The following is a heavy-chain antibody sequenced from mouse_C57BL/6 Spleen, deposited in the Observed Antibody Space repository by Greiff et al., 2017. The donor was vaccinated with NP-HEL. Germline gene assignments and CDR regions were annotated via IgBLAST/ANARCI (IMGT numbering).Heavy chain of an antibody. V-gene: IGHV1-55*01. Sequence: LQESGAELVKPGASVKMSCKASGYTFTSYWITWVKQRPGQGLEWIGDIYPGSGSTNYNEKFKSKATLTVDTSSSTAYMQLSSLTSEDSAVYYCARSWSDYAMDYWGQGTSVTVSS. CDR2: IYPGSGST. CDR3: ARSWSDYAMDY. CDR1: GYTFTSYW. J-gene: IGHJ4*01.